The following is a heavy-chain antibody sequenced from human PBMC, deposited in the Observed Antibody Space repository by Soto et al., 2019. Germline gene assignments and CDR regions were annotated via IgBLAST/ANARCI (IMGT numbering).Heavy chain of an antibody. Sequence: SVKVSCKASGYTFTSYDINWVRQATGQGLEWMGWMNPNSGNTGYAQKFQGRVTMTRNTSISTAYMELSSLRSEDTAVYYCARGMHDFWSGYNWFDPWGQGTLVTVSS. CDR3: ARGMHDFWSGYNWFDP. D-gene: IGHD3-3*01. V-gene: IGHV1-8*01. CDR1: GYTFTSYD. CDR2: MNPNSGNT. J-gene: IGHJ5*02.